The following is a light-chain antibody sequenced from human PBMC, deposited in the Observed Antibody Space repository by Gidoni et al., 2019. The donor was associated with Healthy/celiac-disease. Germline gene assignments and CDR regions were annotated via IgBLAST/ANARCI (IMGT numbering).Light chain of an antibody. CDR1: SGHSSYA. CDR3: QTWGTGVWV. CDR2: LNSDGSR. V-gene: IGLV4-69*01. J-gene: IGLJ3*02. Sequence: QLVLPQSHSASASLGASVKLTCTLSSGHSSYAIAWHQQQPEKGPGYLMKLNSDGSRSKGDGIPDRFSGSSSGAERYLTVSSLQSEDEADYYCQTWGTGVWVFGGGTKLTVL.